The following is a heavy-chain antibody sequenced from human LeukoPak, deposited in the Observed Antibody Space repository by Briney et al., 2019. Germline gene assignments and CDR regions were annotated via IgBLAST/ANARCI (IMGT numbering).Heavy chain of an antibody. D-gene: IGHD5-18*01. Sequence: GSSVKVSCKASGGTFSSYAISWVRQAPGQGLEWMGGIIPIFGTGNYAQKFQGRVTITADEFTSTAYMELSSLRSEDTAVYYCARDQGRGYSYGVLTDWGQGTLVTVSS. V-gene: IGHV1-69*13. CDR2: IIPIFGTG. CDR1: GGTFSSYA. CDR3: ARDQGRGYSYGVLTD. J-gene: IGHJ4*02.